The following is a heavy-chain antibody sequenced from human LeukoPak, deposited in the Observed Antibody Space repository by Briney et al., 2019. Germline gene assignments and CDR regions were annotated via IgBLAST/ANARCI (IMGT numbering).Heavy chain of an antibody. V-gene: IGHV1-8*01. CDR3: ARVSKVLSYYYGSGSYSDFGY. D-gene: IGHD3-10*01. CDR1: GYTFTSYD. J-gene: IGHJ4*02. CDR2: MNPNSGNT. Sequence: ASVKVSCKASGYTFTSYDINWVRQAPGQGLEWMGWMNPNSGNTGCAQKFQGRVTMTRDTSISTAYMELSSLRSEDTAVYYCARVSKVLSYYYGSGSYSDFGYWGQGTQVTVSS.